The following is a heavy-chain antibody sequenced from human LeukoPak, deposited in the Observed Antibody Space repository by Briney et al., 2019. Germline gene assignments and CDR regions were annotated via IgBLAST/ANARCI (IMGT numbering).Heavy chain of an antibody. J-gene: IGHJ6*03. CDR1: GFTFNNYG. V-gene: IGHV3-23*01. D-gene: IGHD3-10*01. CDR2: ISGSGDST. Sequence: GGSLRLSCSASGFTFNNYGMSWVRQAPGKGLEWVLGISGSGDSTYYGDSVKGRFTISRDNSKNTLYLQMNSLKTEDTAVYYCTTEAGSRFSPNSYYNYMDVWGKGTTVTVSS. CDR3: TTEAGSRFSPNSYYNYMDV.